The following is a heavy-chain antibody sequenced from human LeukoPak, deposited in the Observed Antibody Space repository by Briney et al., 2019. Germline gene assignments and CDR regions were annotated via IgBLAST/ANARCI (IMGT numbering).Heavy chain of an antibody. V-gene: IGHV3-72*01. D-gene: IGHD6-19*01. CDR1: GFTFSDHY. CDR3: VRVGYTSDWHFYY. CDR2: SRNRAKSYTT. Sequence: QPGGSLRLSCAASGFTFSDHYMDWVRQAPGKGLEWVGRSRNRAKSYTTDYAASVRGRFTISRDDSQNSLYLQMRSLKTEDTAVYHCVRVGYTSDWHFYYWGQGTLVTVSS. J-gene: IGHJ4*02.